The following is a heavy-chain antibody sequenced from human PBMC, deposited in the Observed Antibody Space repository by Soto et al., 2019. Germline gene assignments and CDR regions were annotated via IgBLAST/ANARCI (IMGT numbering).Heavy chain of an antibody. J-gene: IGHJ4*02. D-gene: IGHD1-1*01. Sequence: SGPTLVNPTQTLTLTCTFSGLSLTTHGMCVSWIRQPPGKALEWLALIDWDDDKYYNTSLRTRLTISKDTSKNQVVLTLTNVDPVDTATYYCTRSPSGEPHHGSPREEHPFDFWGLGTLVTVSS. V-gene: IGHV2-70*13. CDR1: GLSLTTHGMC. CDR2: IDWDDDK. CDR3: TRSPSGEPHHGSPREEHPFDF.